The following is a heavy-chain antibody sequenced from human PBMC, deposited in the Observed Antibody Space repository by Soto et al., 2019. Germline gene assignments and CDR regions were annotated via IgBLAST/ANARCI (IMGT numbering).Heavy chain of an antibody. D-gene: IGHD3-16*01. J-gene: IGHJ6*02. CDR1: GLTFSSYA. Sequence: VGSLRVSCAASGLTFSSYAMSWVRQAPGKGLEWVSAISGSGGSTYYADSVKGRFTISRDNSKNTLYVQMNSLRAVDTAVYYCAITEGGSEGFGYHYCMDVWGQGATVTVFS. V-gene: IGHV3-23*01. CDR3: AITEGGSEGFGYHYCMDV. CDR2: ISGSGGST.